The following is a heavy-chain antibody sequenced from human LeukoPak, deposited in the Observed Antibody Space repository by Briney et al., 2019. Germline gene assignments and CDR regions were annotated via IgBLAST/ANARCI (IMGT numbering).Heavy chain of an antibody. J-gene: IGHJ4*02. Sequence: GGSLRLSCAASGFTFSSYAMSCVRHAPGKGLEWVSAISGSGGSTYYADSVKGRFTISRDNSNNTLYLQMNSLRAEDTAVYYCAKGITLRIVYWGQGTLVTVSS. CDR2: ISGSGGST. CDR3: AKGITLRIVY. CDR1: GFTFSSYA. V-gene: IGHV3-23*01. D-gene: IGHD3-10*01.